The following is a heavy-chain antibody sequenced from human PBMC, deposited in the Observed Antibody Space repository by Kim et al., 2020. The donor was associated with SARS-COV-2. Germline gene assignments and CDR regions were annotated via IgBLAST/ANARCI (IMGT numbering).Heavy chain of an antibody. CDR3: ATYGRGYYDADGHYYAYFYY. V-gene: IGHV3-15*01. CDR2: ITSNTVGGTI. CDR1: GFTFSSAW. J-gene: IGHJ4*02. D-gene: IGHD3-22*01. Sequence: GGSLRLSCAASGFTFSSAWMTWIRQAPGKGLEWVGRITSNTVGGTIEYAAPIKGRFTISRDDSRNTLYLQMNSLKTEDTALYYCATYGRGYYDADGHYYAYFYYWGQGTLVAVSS.